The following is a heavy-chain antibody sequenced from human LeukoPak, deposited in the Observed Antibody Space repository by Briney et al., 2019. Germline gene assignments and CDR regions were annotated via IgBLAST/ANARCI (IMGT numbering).Heavy chain of an antibody. V-gene: IGHV4-4*02. CDR2: IFHSGST. CDR1: GGSISSSNW. Sequence: PSETLSLTCAVSGGSISSSNWWSWVRQPPGKGLEWIGEIFHSGSTNYNPSLKSRITISVDTSKNQFSLKLSSVAAADTAVYYCARRWTQLWLYGFDYWGQGTLVTVSS. D-gene: IGHD5-18*01. J-gene: IGHJ4*02. CDR3: ARRWTQLWLYGFDY.